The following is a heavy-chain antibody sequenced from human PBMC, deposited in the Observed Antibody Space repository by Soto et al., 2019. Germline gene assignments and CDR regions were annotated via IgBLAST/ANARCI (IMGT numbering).Heavy chain of an antibody. CDR3: ARQVGGYDTNWFDP. V-gene: IGHV1-69*13. CDR2: IIPIFGTA. CDR1: GGTFSSYA. Sequence: GASVKVSCKASGGTFSSYAISWVRQAPGQGLEWMGGIIPIFGTANYAQKFQGRVTITADESTSTAYMELSSLRSEDTAVYYCARQVGGYDTNWFDPWGQGTLVTVSS. D-gene: IGHD5-12*01. J-gene: IGHJ5*02.